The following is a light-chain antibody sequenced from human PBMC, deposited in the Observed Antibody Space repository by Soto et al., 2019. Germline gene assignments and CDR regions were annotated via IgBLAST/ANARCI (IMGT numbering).Light chain of an antibody. Sequence: QSVLTQPPSVSGAPGQRVTISCTGSSSNIGADDDVHWYQQLPGTAPKLLIYGNSIWPSGVPDRFSGSKSGTSASLAITGLQAEDEADYSCQSYDSSLSGSVFGGGTKLTVL. CDR2: GNS. V-gene: IGLV1-40*01. J-gene: IGLJ3*02. CDR3: QSYDSSLSGSV. CDR1: SSNIGADDD.